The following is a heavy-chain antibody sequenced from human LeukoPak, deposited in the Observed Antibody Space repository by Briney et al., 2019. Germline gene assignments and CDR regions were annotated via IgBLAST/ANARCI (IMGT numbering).Heavy chain of an antibody. CDR1: GYTFTSYY. Sequence: RAASVKVSCKASGYTFTSYYMHWVRQAPGQGLEWMGIINPSGGSTSYAQKFQGRVTMTRDTSTSTVYMELSSLRSEDTAVYCCARERLVGYYYYGMDVWGQGTTVTVSS. CDR3: ARERLVGYYYYGMDV. CDR2: INPSGGST. V-gene: IGHV1-46*01. J-gene: IGHJ6*02. D-gene: IGHD6-19*01.